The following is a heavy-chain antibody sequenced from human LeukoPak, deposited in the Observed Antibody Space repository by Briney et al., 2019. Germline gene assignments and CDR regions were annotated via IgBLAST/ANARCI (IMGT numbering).Heavy chain of an antibody. D-gene: IGHD5-18*01. V-gene: IGHV1-69*04. CDR2: IIPILGIA. CDR3: ARVDTAMVIDY. CDR1: GGTFSSYA. J-gene: IGHJ4*02. Sequence: SVKGSCKASGGTFSSYAISWVRQAPGQGLEWMGRIIPILGIANYAQKFQGRVTITADKSTSTAYMKLSSLRSEDTAVYYCARVDTAMVIDYWGQGTLVTVSS.